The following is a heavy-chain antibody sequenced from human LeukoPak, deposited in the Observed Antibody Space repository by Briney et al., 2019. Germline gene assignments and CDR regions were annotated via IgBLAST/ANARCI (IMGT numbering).Heavy chain of an antibody. CDR3: ARGQKYRNGYTVTELGSGYFAY. J-gene: IGHJ4*02. Sequence: SETLSLTCAVYGGSFIGFHWNWIRQPPGKGLEWIGDINHSGSTNYNPSLTSRVTISVDTSKNQFSLKLSSVTAADTAVYYCARGQKYRNGYTVTELGSGYFAYWGQGTLVTVSS. V-gene: IGHV4-34*01. CDR1: GGSFIGFH. CDR2: INHSGST. D-gene: IGHD5-18*01.